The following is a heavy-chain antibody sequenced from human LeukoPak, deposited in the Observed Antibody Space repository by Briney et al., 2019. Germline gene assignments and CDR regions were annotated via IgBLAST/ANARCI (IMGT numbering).Heavy chain of an antibody. J-gene: IGHJ4*02. Sequence: KNGESLKISFKGSGXSFTSYWIGWVRQMPGKGLEWMGIIYPGDSDTRYSPSFQGQVTISADKSISTAYLQWSSLKASDTAMYYCARSTYDSSGFFDYWGQGTLVTVSS. CDR2: IYPGDSDT. CDR3: ARSTYDSSGFFDY. V-gene: IGHV5-51*01. D-gene: IGHD3-22*01. CDR1: GXSFTSYW.